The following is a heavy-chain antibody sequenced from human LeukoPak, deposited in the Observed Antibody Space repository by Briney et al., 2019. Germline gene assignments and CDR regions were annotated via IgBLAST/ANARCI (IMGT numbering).Heavy chain of an antibody. J-gene: IGHJ4*02. CDR1: GYNFTSYW. Sequence: GESLRISCKGSGYNFTSYWNSWVRQMPGKGLEWMGRIDPSDSYTNYSPSFQGHVTISADKSISTAYLQWSSLKASDTAMYYCARGDSSSPALLNYWGQGTLVTVSS. CDR2: IDPSDSYT. CDR3: ARGDSSSPALLNY. D-gene: IGHD6-13*01. V-gene: IGHV5-10-1*01.